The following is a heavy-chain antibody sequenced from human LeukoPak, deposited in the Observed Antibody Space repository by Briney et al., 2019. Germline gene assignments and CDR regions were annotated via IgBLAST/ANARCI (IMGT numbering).Heavy chain of an antibody. Sequence: SETLSLTCTVSGGSISSYYWSWIRQPPGKGLEWIGYIYYSGSTNYNPSLKSRVTISVDTSKNQFSLKLSSVTAADTAVYYCARDSTYCSGGSCYSSWFDPWGQGTLVTVSS. CDR2: IYYSGST. CDR3: ARDSTYCSGGSCYSSWFDP. D-gene: IGHD2-15*01. V-gene: IGHV4-59*01. CDR1: GGSISSYY. J-gene: IGHJ5*02.